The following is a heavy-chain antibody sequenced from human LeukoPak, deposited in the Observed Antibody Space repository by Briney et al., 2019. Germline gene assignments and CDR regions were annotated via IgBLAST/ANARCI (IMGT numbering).Heavy chain of an antibody. CDR2: ISGSGGST. CDR3: AKEESIAVASYNWFDP. J-gene: IGHJ5*02. CDR1: GFTFSSYA. D-gene: IGHD6-19*01. Sequence: PGGSLRLSCAASGFTFSSYAMSWVRQAPGKGLEWVSAISGSGGSTYYADSVKGRFTISRDNSKNTLYLQMNSLRAEDTAVYYCAKEESIAVASYNWFDPWGQGTLVTVSS. V-gene: IGHV3-23*01.